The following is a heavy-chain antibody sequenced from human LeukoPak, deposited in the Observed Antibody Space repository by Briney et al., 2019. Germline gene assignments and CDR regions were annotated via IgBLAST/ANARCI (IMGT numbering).Heavy chain of an antibody. J-gene: IGHJ4*02. Sequence: PGRSLRLSCAASGFTFSDYYMNWVRQAPGKGLEWVSYISSTSSTIYYADSVKGRFTISRDTAKNSLYLQMNSLRAEDTAVYYCARGPSGYHNTGGQGTLVTVSS. CDR2: ISSTSSTI. V-gene: IGHV3-11*04. D-gene: IGHD5-12*01. CDR3: ARGPSGYHNT. CDR1: GFTFSDYY.